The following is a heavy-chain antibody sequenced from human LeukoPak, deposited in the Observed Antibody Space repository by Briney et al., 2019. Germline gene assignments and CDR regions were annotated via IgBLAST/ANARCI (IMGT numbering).Heavy chain of an antibody. CDR1: GLTFSSYT. D-gene: IGHD1-26*01. J-gene: IGHJ3*01. CDR2: VTGSATTT. Sequence: PGGSLRLSCAASGLTFSSYTMNWVRQAPGKGLEWVSAVTGSATTTSYADSVKGRFTVSRDNSQSLLSLQMDSLGAEDTAIYYCVKHARVGTSTAFEVWGQGTLVTVSS. V-gene: IGHV3-23*01. CDR3: VKHARVGTSTAFEV.